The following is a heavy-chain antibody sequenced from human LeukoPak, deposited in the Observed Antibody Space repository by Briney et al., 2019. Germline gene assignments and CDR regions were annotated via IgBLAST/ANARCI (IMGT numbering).Heavy chain of an antibody. CDR1: GGSISTYY. Sequence: SETLSLTCTVSGGSISTYYWSWIRQPPGKGLEWIGYIYYSGGTNYHPSLKSRLTISVDTSKNQFSLRLSSVPAADTAVYYCARSPTGGSPFFDYWGQGTLVTVSS. D-gene: IGHD2-15*01. J-gene: IGHJ4*02. CDR3: ARSPTGGSPFFDY. CDR2: IYYSGGT. V-gene: IGHV4-59*01.